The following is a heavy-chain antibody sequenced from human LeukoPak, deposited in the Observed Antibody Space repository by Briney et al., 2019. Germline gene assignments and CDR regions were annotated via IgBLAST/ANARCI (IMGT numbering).Heavy chain of an antibody. D-gene: IGHD2-2*01. Sequence: PGGSLRLSCAASGFTFSSYAMSWVRQAPGKGLEWVSAISGSGGSTYYADSVKGRFTISRDNSKNTLHLQMNSLRAEDTAVYYCAKDPVGYCSSTSCAFDYWGQGTLVTVSS. CDR3: AKDPVGYCSSTSCAFDY. CDR1: GFTFSSYA. CDR2: ISGSGGST. J-gene: IGHJ4*02. V-gene: IGHV3-23*01.